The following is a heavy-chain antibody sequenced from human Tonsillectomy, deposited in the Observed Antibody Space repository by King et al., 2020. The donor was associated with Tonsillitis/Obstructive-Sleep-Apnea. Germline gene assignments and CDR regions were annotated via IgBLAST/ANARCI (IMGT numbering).Heavy chain of an antibody. D-gene: IGHD3-22*01. V-gene: IGHV3-30*04. CDR2: ISYDGNNK. CDR1: RFTFRSYA. CDR3: ARDRDYYDRSHYFHADK. J-gene: IGHJ4*02. Sequence: VQLVESGGGVVQPGRSLRLSCAASRFTFRSYAMHWVRQAPGKGLEWVAVISYDGNNKYYGESVKGRFTISRDNSKNTLYLQMNSLRPEDTAVYYCARDRDYYDRSHYFHADKWGQGTLVTVSS.